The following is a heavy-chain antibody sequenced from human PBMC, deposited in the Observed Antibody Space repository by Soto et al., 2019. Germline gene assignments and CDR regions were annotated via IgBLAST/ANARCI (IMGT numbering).Heavy chain of an antibody. CDR3: ARGRHFSNSTGLNWFDP. CDR1: GGSISSSDSY. V-gene: IGHV4-31*03. J-gene: IGHJ5*02. Sequence: QVQLQESGPGLVKPSQTLSLTCSVSGGSISSSDSYWSWIRQHPGKGLEWFGYIYHTGSTYYNPSLKSRVTMSVDTSKNQIALQLTSVTAADTAVYFWARGRHFSNSTGLNWFDPWGQGTLVTVSS. D-gene: IGHD3-9*01. CDR2: IYHTGST.